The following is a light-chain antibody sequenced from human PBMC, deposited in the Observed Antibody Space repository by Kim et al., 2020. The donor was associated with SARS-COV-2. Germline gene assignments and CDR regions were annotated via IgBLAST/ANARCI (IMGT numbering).Light chain of an antibody. CDR1: NIGSKS. Sequence: AHGKTARITCGGNNIGSKSVHWYQQKPGQAPVLVIYYDSDRPSGIPERFSGSNSGNTATLTISRVEAGDEADYYCQVWDSSSDPWVFGGGTQLTVL. J-gene: IGLJ3*02. V-gene: IGLV3-21*04. CDR2: YDS. CDR3: QVWDSSSDPWV.